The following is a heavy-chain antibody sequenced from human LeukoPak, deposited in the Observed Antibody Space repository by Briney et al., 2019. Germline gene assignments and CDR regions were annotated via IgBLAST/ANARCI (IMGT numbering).Heavy chain of an antibody. CDR2: MDPTGSQK. CDR1: QFTFSGSW. J-gene: IGHJ4*02. Sequence: PGGSLRLSCADSQFTFSGSWMIGARQAPGKGLEWVANMDPTGSQKRYVDSVKGRFTISKDNPGASLYLDMHSLRAEDTAIYYCAIWTSGNYWGQGTLVTVSS. V-gene: IGHV3-7*01. D-gene: IGHD1-1*01. CDR3: AIWTSGNY.